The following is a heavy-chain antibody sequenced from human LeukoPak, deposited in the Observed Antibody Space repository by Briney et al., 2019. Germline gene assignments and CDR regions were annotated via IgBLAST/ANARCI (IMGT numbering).Heavy chain of an antibody. Sequence: SETLSLTCAVYGGSFSGYYWSWIRQPPGKGLERIGEINHSGSTNYNPSLKSRVTISVDTSKNQFSLKLSSVTAADTAVYYCARAFGVVIRGKNWFDPWGQGTLVTVSS. D-gene: IGHD3-3*01. V-gene: IGHV4-34*01. CDR1: GGSFSGYY. J-gene: IGHJ5*02. CDR2: INHSGST. CDR3: ARAFGVVIRGKNWFDP.